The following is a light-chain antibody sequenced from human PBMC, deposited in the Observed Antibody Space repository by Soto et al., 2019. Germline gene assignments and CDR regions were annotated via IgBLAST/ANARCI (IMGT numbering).Light chain of an antibody. CDR1: QSVSSN. CDR3: QQYGSSRIT. CDR2: GAS. J-gene: IGKJ5*01. Sequence: DIVMTQSPATLSVSPGERATLSCRASQSVSSNLAWYQQKPGQAPRLLIYGASTRATGIPARFSGSGSGTDFTLTISRLEPGDFAVYYCQQYGSSRITFGQGARLEIK. V-gene: IGKV3-20*01.